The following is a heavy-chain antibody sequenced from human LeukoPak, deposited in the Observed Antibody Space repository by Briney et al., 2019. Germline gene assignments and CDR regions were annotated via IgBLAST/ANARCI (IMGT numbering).Heavy chain of an antibody. CDR3: ARQYCTSTTCYHREFDF. CDR2: IYPGDANT. D-gene: IGHD2-2*01. J-gene: IGHJ4*02. Sequence: GESLKISCKGSGYGFTNYWIAWVRQMPVKGLECMGIIYPGDANTKYSPSLQGLVTISADKSISTAYLQWSSLKASDTSIYYCARQYCTSTTCYHREFDFWGQGTLVTVSS. CDR1: GYGFTNYW. V-gene: IGHV5-51*01.